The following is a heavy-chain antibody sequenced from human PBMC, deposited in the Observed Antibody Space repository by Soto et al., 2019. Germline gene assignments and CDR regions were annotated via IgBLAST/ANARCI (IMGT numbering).Heavy chain of an antibody. CDR1: GDSMNNNNW. J-gene: IGHJ4*02. Sequence: KPSETLSLTCAVSGDSMNNNNWWSWVRQPPGKGLEWIGEIYHSGSTKYNPSLNSRVTISVDKSKTQISLTVTSVSAADTAVYYCARTRQFCSATTCYEVYFDYWGQGALVTVSS. CDR2: IYHSGST. D-gene: IGHD2-2*01. V-gene: IGHV4-4*02. CDR3: ARTRQFCSATTCYEVYFDY.